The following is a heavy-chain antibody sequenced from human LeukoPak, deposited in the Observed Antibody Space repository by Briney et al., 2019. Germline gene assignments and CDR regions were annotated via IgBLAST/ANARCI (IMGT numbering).Heavy chain of an antibody. J-gene: IGHJ4*02. CDR3: ARASSTSCTEGCYYFDY. Sequence: SETLSLTCTVSGGSISSGGYYWSWIRQHPGKGLEWIGYIYYSGSTYYNPSLKSRVTISVDTSKNQFSLKLSSVTAADTAVYYCARASSTSCTEGCYYFDYWGQGTLVTVSS. CDR1: GGSISSGGYY. CDR2: IYYSGST. V-gene: IGHV4-31*03. D-gene: IGHD2-2*01.